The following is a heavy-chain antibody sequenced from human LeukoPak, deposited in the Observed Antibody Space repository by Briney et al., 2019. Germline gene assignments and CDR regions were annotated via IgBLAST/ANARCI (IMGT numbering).Heavy chain of an antibody. CDR3: AKRDDSGGNLVDL. Sequence: SETLSLTCTVSGGSIRSGSHYWAWSRQPPGKGLEWRGSIYYSGSTYYNPSLENRVTISIDTSKNHFSLKLSSLSAADTSVYYCAKRDDSGGNLVDLWGQGTLVTVS. J-gene: IGHJ4*02. CDR1: GGSIRSGSHY. CDR2: IYYSGST. D-gene: IGHD3-22*01. V-gene: IGHV4-39*02.